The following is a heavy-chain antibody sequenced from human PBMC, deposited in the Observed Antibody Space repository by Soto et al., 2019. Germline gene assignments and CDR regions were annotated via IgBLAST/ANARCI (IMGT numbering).Heavy chain of an antibody. Sequence: QVQLLQSGAEVKKPGSSVKVSCKASGATFSSFAFSWVRQAPGQGLEWMGVIIPIFGTVSYAQKFQSRVTITADESTRTAYMELNSLTSDDTAVYYCASPLKWSGYYIAFDYWGQGTLVIVSS. CDR3: ASPLKWSGYYIAFDY. V-gene: IGHV1-69*01. D-gene: IGHD3-3*01. J-gene: IGHJ4*02. CDR2: IIPIFGTV. CDR1: GATFSSFA.